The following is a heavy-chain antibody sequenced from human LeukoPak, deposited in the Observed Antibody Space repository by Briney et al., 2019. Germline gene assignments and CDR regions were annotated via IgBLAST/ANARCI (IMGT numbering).Heavy chain of an antibody. D-gene: IGHD6-13*01. Sequence: ASVKVSCKASGGTFSSYAISWVRQAPGQGLEWMGRIIPILGIANYAQKFQGRVTITADKSTSTAYMELSSLRSEDTAVYYCARDAADPLYSSRGSGRGRWYFDLWGRGTLVTVSS. CDR1: GGTFSSYA. CDR2: IIPILGIA. V-gene: IGHV1-69*04. J-gene: IGHJ2*01. CDR3: ARDAADPLYSSRGSGRGRWYFDL.